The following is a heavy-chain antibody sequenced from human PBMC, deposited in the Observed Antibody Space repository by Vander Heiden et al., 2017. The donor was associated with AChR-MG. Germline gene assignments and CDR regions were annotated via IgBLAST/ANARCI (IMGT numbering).Heavy chain of an antibody. Sequence: QITLKESGPMLVKPTQTLTLTCTFSGFSLNTNGVGVGWIRQPPGKALEWLAVIYWDDDKHYNPSLNSRATISKDTSKDQVVLTMTNVDPVDTATYYCAHRPVDTMNAFDIWGQGTMVTVS. CDR3: AHRPVDTMNAFDI. CDR2: IYWDDDK. D-gene: IGHD5-12*01. J-gene: IGHJ3*02. CDR1: GFSLNTNGVG. V-gene: IGHV2-5*02.